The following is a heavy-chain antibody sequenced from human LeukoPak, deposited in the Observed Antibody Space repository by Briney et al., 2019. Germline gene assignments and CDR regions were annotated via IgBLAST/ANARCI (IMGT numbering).Heavy chain of an antibody. CDR2: IKQDGSEK. J-gene: IGHJ4*02. Sequence: PGGSLRLSCAASGFTFSSYWMNWVRQAPGKGQEWVANIKQDGSEKYYVDSVKGRFTISRDNAKNSLYLQMNSLRAEDTAVYYCASGAVLRFLEWSLIFDYWGQGTLVTVSS. D-gene: IGHD3-3*01. V-gene: IGHV3-7*01. CDR1: GFTFSSYW. CDR3: ASGAVLRFLEWSLIFDY.